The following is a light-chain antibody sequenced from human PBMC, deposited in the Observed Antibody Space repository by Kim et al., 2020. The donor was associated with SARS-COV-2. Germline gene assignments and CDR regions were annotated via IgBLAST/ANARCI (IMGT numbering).Light chain of an antibody. J-gene: IGKJ5*01. CDR1: QSVSSY. Sequence: SPGERATLHCRASQSVSSYLAWYQQKPGQAPRLLIYDASNRATGIPARFSGSGSGTDFTLTISSLEPEDFAVYYCQQRSNWPPITFGQGTRLEIK. V-gene: IGKV3-11*01. CDR2: DAS. CDR3: QQRSNWPPIT.